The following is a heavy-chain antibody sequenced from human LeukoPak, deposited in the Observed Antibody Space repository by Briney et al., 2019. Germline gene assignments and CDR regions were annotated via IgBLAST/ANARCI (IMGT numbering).Heavy chain of an antibody. CDR1: GYTFSGYY. J-gene: IGHJ4*02. CDR2: INPNSGGT. CDR3: ARSRGYYYDSSGDSDY. V-gene: IGHV1-2*02. D-gene: IGHD3-22*01. Sequence: ASVKVSCKASGYTFSGYYMHWVRQAPGQGLEWMGWINPNSGGTNYAQKFQGRVTMTRDTSISTAYMELSRLRSDDTAVYYCARSRGYYYDSSGDSDYWGQGTLVTVSS.